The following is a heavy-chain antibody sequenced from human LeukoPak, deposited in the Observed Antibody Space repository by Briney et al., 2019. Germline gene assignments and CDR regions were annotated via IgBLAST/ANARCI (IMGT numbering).Heavy chain of an antibody. V-gene: IGHV4-39*01. CDR1: GGSISSSPYY. CDR2: IYYSGST. CDR3: ARHASVDGNWPRPVDY. Sequence: SETLSLTCTVPGGSISSSPYYWGWIRQPPGKGLEWIGNIYYSGSTYYNPSLKTRVTISVDTSRNQFSLKLTSVTAADTAVYYCARHASVDGNWPRPVDYWGQGSLVTVSS. D-gene: IGHD6-19*01. J-gene: IGHJ4*02.